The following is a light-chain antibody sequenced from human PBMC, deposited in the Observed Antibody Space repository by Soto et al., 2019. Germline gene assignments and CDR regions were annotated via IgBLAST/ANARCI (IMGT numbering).Light chain of an antibody. CDR1: QSISSS. CDR3: QQYQSSWT. CDR2: DAS. V-gene: IGKV1-5*01. J-gene: IGKJ1*01. Sequence: DIQVTQSPSTLSASVGDRVTITCRASQSISSSLAWYHQKPGTAPKLLIYDASNLESGVPSRFSGSGSGTEFTLTISSLQPDDFATYYCQQYQSSWTFGQGTKVEIQ.